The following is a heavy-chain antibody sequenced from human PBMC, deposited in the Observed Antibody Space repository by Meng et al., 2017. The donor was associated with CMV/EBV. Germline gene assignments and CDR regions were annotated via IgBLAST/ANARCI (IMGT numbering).Heavy chain of an antibody. CDR1: GGTFSSYT. J-gene: IGHJ4*02. D-gene: IGHD2-2*01. V-gene: IGHV1-69*02. CDR3: ASRCSSTSCYHLDY. CDR2: IIPILGIA. Sequence: SGGTFSSYTISWVRQAPGQGLEWMGRIIPILGIANYAQKFQGRVTITADKSTSTAYMELSSLRSEDTAVYYCASRCSSTSCYHLDYWGQGTLVTVSS.